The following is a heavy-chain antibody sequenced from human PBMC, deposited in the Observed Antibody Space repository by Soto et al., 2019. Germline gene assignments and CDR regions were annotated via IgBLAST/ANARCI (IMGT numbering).Heavy chain of an antibody. CDR2: IWYDGSNK. D-gene: IGHD4-17*01. Sequence: HPGGSLRLSCAASGFTFSSYGMHWVRQAPGKGLEWVAVIWYDGSNKYYADSVKGRFTISRDNSKNTLYLQMNSLRAEDTAVYYCARVGMTTVVTPLRYGMDVWGQGTTVTVSS. V-gene: IGHV3-33*01. CDR1: GFTFSSYG. J-gene: IGHJ6*02. CDR3: ARVGMTTVVTPLRYGMDV.